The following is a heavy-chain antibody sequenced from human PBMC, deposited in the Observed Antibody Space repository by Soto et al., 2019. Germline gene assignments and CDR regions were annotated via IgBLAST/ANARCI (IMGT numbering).Heavy chain of an antibody. D-gene: IGHD2-2*01. CDR1: GFTFSSYA. Sequence: GGSLRLSCAASGFTFSSYAMHWVRQAPGKGLEWVAVISTDGRAVHYADSVKGRFTISRDNSKNTLYLQLNSLRAEDTAVYYCAKDRRPAAVYYFDYWGQGALVTVSS. CDR3: AKDRRPAAVYYFDY. CDR2: ISTDGRAV. J-gene: IGHJ4*02. V-gene: IGHV3-30*18.